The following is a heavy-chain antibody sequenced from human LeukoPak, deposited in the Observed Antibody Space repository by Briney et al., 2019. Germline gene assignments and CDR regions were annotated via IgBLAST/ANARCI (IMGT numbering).Heavy chain of an antibody. CDR3: ARDGCSSTSCYSDYYYGMDV. CDR2: IFSNGTT. V-gene: IGHV4-59*01. CDR1: GGSITRYY. J-gene: IGHJ6*02. D-gene: IGHD2-2*01. Sequence: SETLSLTCTVSGGSITRYYWTWIRQPPGKGLEWIGYIFSNGTTNYNPSLKSRVAISLDTSKRQFSLRLTSVTAADTAVYYYARDGCSSTSCYSDYYYGMDVWGQGTTVTVSS.